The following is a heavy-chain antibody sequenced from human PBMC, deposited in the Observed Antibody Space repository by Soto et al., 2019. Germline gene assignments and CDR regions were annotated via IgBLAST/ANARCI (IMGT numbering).Heavy chain of an antibody. D-gene: IGHD2-15*01. CDR2: IYYSGST. CDR1: GGSISSYY. J-gene: IGHJ4*02. V-gene: IGHV4-59*01. CDR3: ARTSERVVVAATTYYFDY. Sequence: QVQLQESGPGLVKPSETLSLTCTVSGGSISSYYWSWIRQPPGKGLEWIGYIYYSGSTNYNPSLKSRVTISVDTSKNQFSLKLSSVTAADTAVYYCARTSERVVVAATTYYFDYWGQGTLVTVSS.